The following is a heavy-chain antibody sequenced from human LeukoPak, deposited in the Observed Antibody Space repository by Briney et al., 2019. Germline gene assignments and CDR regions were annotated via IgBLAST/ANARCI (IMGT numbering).Heavy chain of an antibody. CDR3: ARAKSITRGVHYYYYMDV. D-gene: IGHD3-10*01. Sequence: PSETLSLTCAVYGGSFSGYYWSWIRQPPGKGLEWIGEINHSGSTNYNPSLKSRVTISVDTSKNQFSLKLSSVTAADTAVYYCARAKSITRGVHYYYYMDVWGKGTTVTVSS. CDR1: GGSFSGYY. V-gene: IGHV4-34*01. CDR2: INHSGST. J-gene: IGHJ6*03.